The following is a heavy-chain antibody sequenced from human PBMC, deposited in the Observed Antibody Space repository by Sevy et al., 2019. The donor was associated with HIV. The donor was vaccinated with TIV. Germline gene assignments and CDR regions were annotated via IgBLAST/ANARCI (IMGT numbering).Heavy chain of an antibody. CDR1: GDSVTSSPHY. CDR3: ARVVGESCSGGTCSGWFDP. Sequence: SETLSLTCIVSGDSVTSSPHYWTWIRQPPGKGLEWIAYIYYTGNTNYNPSLRDRVTISVDISKNQFSLKLSSVTAAXXAVYYCARVVGESCSGGTCSGWFDPWGQGTQVTVSS. V-gene: IGHV4-61*01. CDR2: IYYTGNT. J-gene: IGHJ5*02. D-gene: IGHD2-15*01.